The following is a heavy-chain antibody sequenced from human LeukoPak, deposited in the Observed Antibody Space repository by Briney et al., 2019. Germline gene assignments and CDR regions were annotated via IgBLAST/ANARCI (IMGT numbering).Heavy chain of an antibody. Sequence: GRSLRLSCAASGFTFSSYGMHWVRQAPGKGLEWVAVISYDGSNKYYADSVKGRFTISRDNSKNTLYLQMNSLRGEDTAVYYLAKGLYGGYGGGDFDYWGQGTLVTVSS. CDR1: GFTFSSYG. CDR3: AKGLYGGYGGGDFDY. CDR2: ISYDGSNK. J-gene: IGHJ4*02. V-gene: IGHV3-30*18. D-gene: IGHD4-17*01.